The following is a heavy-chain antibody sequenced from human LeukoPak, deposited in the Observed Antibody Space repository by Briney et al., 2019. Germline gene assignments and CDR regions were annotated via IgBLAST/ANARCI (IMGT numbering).Heavy chain of an antibody. CDR3: ARQYYYGSGSYYDY. J-gene: IGHJ4*02. Sequence: KSGGSLRLSCAASGFTFSDYYMSWMRQAPGKGLEWVSYISSSSSYTNYADSVKGRFTISRDNAENSLYLKMNSLRAEDTAVYYCARQYYYGSGSYYDYWGQGTLVTVSS. CDR1: GFTFSDYY. D-gene: IGHD3-10*01. CDR2: ISSSSSYT. V-gene: IGHV3-11*03.